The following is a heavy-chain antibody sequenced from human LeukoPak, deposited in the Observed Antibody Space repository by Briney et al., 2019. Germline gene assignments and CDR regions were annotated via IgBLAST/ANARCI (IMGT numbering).Heavy chain of an antibody. CDR3: ARGTGSLFY. CDR2: IYHSGST. CDR1: GYSISSGYY. V-gene: IGHV4-38-2*02. D-gene: IGHD3-10*01. Sequence: SETLSLTCTVSGYSISSGYYWAWIRQPPGKGLEWIGSIYHSGSTYYNPSLKSRVTISVDTSKKKFSLNPNSVTAADTAVYYCARGTGSLFYWGHGILVTVSS. J-gene: IGHJ4*01.